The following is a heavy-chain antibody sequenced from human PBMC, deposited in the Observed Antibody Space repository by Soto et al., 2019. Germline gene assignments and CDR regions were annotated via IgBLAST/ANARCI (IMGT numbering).Heavy chain of an antibody. CDR1: GGNFGGYY. Sequence: PSETQSLTSAVYGGNFGGYYWSWIRQPPGKGLEWIGEINHSGSTNYNPSLKSRVTISVDTSKNQFSLKLSSVTAADTAVYYCARGPAGVGATDGALLGFDYWGQGTLVTVSS. J-gene: IGHJ4*02. CDR3: ARGPAGVGATDGALLGFDY. V-gene: IGHV4-34*01. D-gene: IGHD1-26*01. CDR2: INHSGST.